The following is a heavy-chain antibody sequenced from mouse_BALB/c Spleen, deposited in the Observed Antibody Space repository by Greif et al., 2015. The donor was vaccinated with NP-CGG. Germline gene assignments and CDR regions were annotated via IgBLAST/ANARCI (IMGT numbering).Heavy chain of an antibody. D-gene: IGHD1-1*01. V-gene: IGHV1S81*02. J-gene: IGHJ2*01. CDR1: GYTLPTSG. CDR3: ARSDYGSYDY. CDR2: INPGNGPT. Sequence: VKLMESGAELVKPGASVKLSFKPSGYTLPTSGITGVKQSPGQGLGWMGRINPGNGPTNYNEKFKSKATLTVDKSPSTAYMQLSSLTSEDSAVYYCARSDYGSYDYWGQGTTLTVSS.